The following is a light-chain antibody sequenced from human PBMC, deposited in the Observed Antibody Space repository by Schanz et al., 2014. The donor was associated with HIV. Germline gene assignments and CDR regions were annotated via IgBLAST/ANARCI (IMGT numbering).Light chain of an antibody. CDR3: QQYYDWPLT. Sequence: IVLTQSPGTLSLSPGDRATLSCWASQSVSNYLAWYQQKPGQAPRLLISGASSRATGIPDRFSGSGSGTDFTLTISRLEPEDFAVYYCQQYYDWPLTFGGGTKVEIK. CDR1: QSVSNY. CDR2: GAS. V-gene: IGKV3-20*01. J-gene: IGKJ4*01.